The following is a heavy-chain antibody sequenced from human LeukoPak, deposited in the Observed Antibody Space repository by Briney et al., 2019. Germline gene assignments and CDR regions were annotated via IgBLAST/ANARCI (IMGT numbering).Heavy chain of an antibody. D-gene: IGHD5-18*01. CDR2: IKQDGSEK. J-gene: IGHJ4*02. Sequence: QPGGSLRLSYAASGFTFSSYWMSWVRQAPGKGLEWVANIKQDGSEKYYVDSVKGRFTISRDNAKNSLYLQMNSLRAEDTAVYYCVREGQGARGYSYGLDYWGQGTLVTVSS. V-gene: IGHV3-7*01. CDR3: VREGQGARGYSYGLDY. CDR1: GFTFSSYW.